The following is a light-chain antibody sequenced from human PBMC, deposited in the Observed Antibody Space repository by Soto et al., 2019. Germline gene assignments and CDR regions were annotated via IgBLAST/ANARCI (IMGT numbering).Light chain of an antibody. V-gene: IGKV3D-11*02. Sequence: EIVMTQSPATLSVSPGERATLSCRASQSVYNNLAWYQQKPGQAPRLLIYGASTRATGIPARFSGSGPGTDFTLTISSLEPEDFAVYYCQQRSNWHRTFGQGTKVEIK. CDR2: GAS. CDR3: QQRSNWHRT. CDR1: QSVYNN. J-gene: IGKJ1*01.